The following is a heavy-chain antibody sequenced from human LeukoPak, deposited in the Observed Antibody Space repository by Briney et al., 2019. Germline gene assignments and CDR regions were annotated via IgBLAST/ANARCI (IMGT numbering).Heavy chain of an antibody. CDR3: AREAYYDSSGYYSAFDI. CDR1: GYTFTSYG. V-gene: IGHV1-18*01. D-gene: IGHD3-22*01. CDR2: ISAYNGNT. J-gene: IGHJ3*02. Sequence: ASVNVSCKASGYTFTSYGISWARQAPGQGLEWMGWISAYNGNTNYAQKLQGRVTMTTDTSTSTAYMELRSLRSDDTAVYYCAREAYYDSSGYYSAFDIWGQGTMVTVSS.